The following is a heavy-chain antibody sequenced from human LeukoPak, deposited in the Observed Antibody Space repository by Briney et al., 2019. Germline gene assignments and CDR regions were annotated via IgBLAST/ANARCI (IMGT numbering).Heavy chain of an antibody. Sequence: ASVKVSCKASGYTFTSYGISWVRQAPGQGLEWMGWISAYNGNTNYAQKLQGSVTMTTDTSTSTAYMELRSLRSDDTAVYYCARSPIVYYYDSSGYPYFDYWGQGTLVTVSS. V-gene: IGHV1-18*01. D-gene: IGHD3-22*01. CDR2: ISAYNGNT. CDR3: ARSPIVYYYDSSGYPYFDY. CDR1: GYTFTSYG. J-gene: IGHJ4*02.